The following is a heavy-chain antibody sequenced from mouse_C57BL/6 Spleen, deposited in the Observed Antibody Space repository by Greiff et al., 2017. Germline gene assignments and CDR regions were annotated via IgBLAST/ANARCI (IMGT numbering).Heavy chain of an antibody. D-gene: IGHD2-1*01. J-gene: IGHJ3*01. CDR3: ARGVYYGNYEFAY. V-gene: IGHV1-80*01. Sequence: VKLQESGAELVKPGASVKISCKASGYAFSSYWMNWVKQRPGKGLEWIGQIYPGDGDTNYNGKFKGKATLTADKSSSTAYMQLSSLTSEDSAVYFCARGVYYGNYEFAYWGQGTLVTVSA. CDR1: GYAFSSYW. CDR2: IYPGDGDT.